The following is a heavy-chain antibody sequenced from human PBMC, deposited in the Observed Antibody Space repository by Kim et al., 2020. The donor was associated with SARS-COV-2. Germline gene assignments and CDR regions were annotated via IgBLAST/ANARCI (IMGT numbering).Heavy chain of an antibody. D-gene: IGHD3-10*01. CDR3: AKDPRLSGAGGWYGMDV. J-gene: IGHJ6*02. V-gene: IGHV3-33*06. CDR2: IWYDGSNK. Sequence: GGSLRLSCAASGFTFSSYGMHWVRQAPGKGLEWVAVIWYDGSNKYYADSVKGRFTISRDNSKNTLYLQMNSLRAEDTAVYYCAKDPRLSGAGGWYGMDVWGQGTTVTVSS. CDR1: GFTFSSYG.